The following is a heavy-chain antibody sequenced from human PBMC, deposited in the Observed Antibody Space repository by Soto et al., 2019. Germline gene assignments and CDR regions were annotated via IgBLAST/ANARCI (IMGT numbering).Heavy chain of an antibody. CDR1: GFTFRNYV. D-gene: IGHD2-2*01. CDR3: AKVPQRPYSFDF. J-gene: IGHJ4*02. Sequence: GGSLRLSCAASGFTFRNYVMNWVRQAPGKGLEWVSAISGSGTVTDYADSVEGRFTILRDNSKNTLYLQMNSLRAEDTAVYYCAKVPQRPYSFDFWARGTLVTVSS. V-gene: IGHV3-23*01. CDR2: ISGSGTVT.